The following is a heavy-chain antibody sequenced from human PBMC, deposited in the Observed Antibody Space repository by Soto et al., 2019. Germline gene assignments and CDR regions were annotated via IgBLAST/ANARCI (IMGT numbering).Heavy chain of an antibody. D-gene: IGHD6-19*01. J-gene: IGHJ6*03. Sequence: QAPLVQSGAEVKKPGASVTVSCKASGYSFTNYGVTWVRQAPGQGLEWMGWISAFNGNTHYAQNLQGRVTMTTDASTSTAYMGLRSLRSDDTAVYYCARDRGVAPPVAGNTHYYYYMDVWGKGTTVTVSS. CDR3: ARDRGVAPPVAGNTHYYYYMDV. V-gene: IGHV1-18*01. CDR1: GYSFTNYG. CDR2: ISAFNGNT.